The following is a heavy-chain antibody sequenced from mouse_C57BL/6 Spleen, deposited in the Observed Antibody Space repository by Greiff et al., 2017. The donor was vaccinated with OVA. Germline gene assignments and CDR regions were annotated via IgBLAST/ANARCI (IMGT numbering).Heavy chain of an antibody. Sequence: QVQLQQPGAELVMPGASVKLSCKASGYTFTSYWMHWVKQRPGQGLEWIGEIDPSDSYTNYNQKFKGKSTLTVDKSSSTAYMQLSSLTSEDSAVYYCASYYYGAEYCFDYWGQGTTLTVSS. D-gene: IGHD1-1*01. CDR1: GYTFTSYW. CDR3: ASYYYGAEYCFDY. V-gene: IGHV1-69*01. CDR2: IDPSDSYT. J-gene: IGHJ2*01.